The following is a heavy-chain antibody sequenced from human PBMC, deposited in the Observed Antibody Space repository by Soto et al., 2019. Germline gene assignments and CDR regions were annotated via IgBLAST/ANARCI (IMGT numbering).Heavy chain of an antibody. Sequence: EVQLVESGGGLVKPGGSLRLSCAASGFTFSNFAMNWVRQAPGKGLEWVSSISGSGDSTLYADSVKGRFTVVRDNAKNSLFLQMNSLRAEDTAVYYCARRDYNSVGWLAFDYWGQGILVTVSS. CDR1: GFTFSNFA. D-gene: IGHD3-10*01. J-gene: IGHJ4*01. V-gene: IGHV3-21*01. CDR2: ISGSGDST. CDR3: ARRDYNSVGWLAFDY.